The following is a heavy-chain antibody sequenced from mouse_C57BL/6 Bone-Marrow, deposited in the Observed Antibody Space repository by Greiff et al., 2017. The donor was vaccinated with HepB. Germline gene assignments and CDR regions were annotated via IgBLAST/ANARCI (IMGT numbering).Heavy chain of an antibody. V-gene: IGHV2-4*01. CDR2: IWSGGST. CDR1: GFSFTSYG. CDR3: AKNGYGDYDGYYFDY. J-gene: IGHJ2*01. Sequence: QVQLQQSGPGLVQPSQRLSITCTVSGFSFTSYGVHWVRQPPGKGLEWLGVIWSGGSTDYNAAFISRLSISKDNSKSQVFFKMNSLQADDTAIYYCAKNGYGDYDGYYFDYWGQGTTLTVSS. D-gene: IGHD2-4*01.